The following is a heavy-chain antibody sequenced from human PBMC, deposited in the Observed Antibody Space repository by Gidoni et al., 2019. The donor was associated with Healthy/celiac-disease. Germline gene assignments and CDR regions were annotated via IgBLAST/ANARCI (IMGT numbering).Heavy chain of an antibody. CDR1: GFTFSNAW. Sequence: EVQLVESGGGLVKPGGSLRLSCAASGFTFSNAWLSWVRQAPGKGLEWVGRIKSKTDGGTTDYAAPVKGRFTISRDDSKNTLYLQMNSLKTEDTAVYYCTTIRDYYYDSSGYYSKPPYYFDYWGQGTLVTVSS. D-gene: IGHD3-22*01. V-gene: IGHV3-15*01. CDR2: IKSKTDGGTT. CDR3: TTIRDYYYDSSGYYSKPPYYFDY. J-gene: IGHJ4*02.